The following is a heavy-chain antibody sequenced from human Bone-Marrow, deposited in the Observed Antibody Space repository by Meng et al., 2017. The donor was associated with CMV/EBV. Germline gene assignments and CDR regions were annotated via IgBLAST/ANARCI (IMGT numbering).Heavy chain of an antibody. J-gene: IGHJ4*02. D-gene: IGHD2-2*01. V-gene: IGHV3-48*03. CDR1: GFTFSSFE. CDR2: ITRSGGTI. Sequence: GGSLRLSCAASGFTFSSFEMNWVRQVPGKGLEWVSYITRSGGTIYYADSVKGRFTMSRDNAKSSLYLQMSSLRAEDTAVYYCAREHSSTSSLDYWGQGTLVTVSS. CDR3: AREHSSTSSLDY.